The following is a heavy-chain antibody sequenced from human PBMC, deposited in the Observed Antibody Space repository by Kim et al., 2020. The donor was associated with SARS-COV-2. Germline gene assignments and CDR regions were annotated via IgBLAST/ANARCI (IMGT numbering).Heavy chain of an antibody. V-gene: IGHV3-49*03. CDR1: GFTFGDYA. D-gene: IGHD3-3*01. CDR2: IRSKAYGGTT. Sequence: GGSLRLSCTASGFTFGDYAMSWFRQAPGKGLEWVGFIRSKAYGGTTEYAASVKGRFTISRDDSKSIAYLQMNSLKTEDTAVYYCTRRVSVYYDFWSGYPPVGGYGMDVWGQGTTVTVSS. J-gene: IGHJ6*02. CDR3: TRRVSVYYDFWSGYPPVGGYGMDV.